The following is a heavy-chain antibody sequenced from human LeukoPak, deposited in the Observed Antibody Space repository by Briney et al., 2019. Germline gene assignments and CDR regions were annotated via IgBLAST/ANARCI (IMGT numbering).Heavy chain of an antibody. Sequence: SETLSLTCTVSGGSISSGSYYWSWIRQPAGKGLEWIGRIYTSGSTNYNPSLKSRVTISVDTSKNQFSLKLSSVTAADTAVYYCARGPVLRYFDWSRPRKNWFDPWGQGTLVTVSS. V-gene: IGHV4-61*02. J-gene: IGHJ5*02. CDR1: GGSISSGSYY. CDR2: IYTSGST. D-gene: IGHD3-9*01. CDR3: ARGPVLRYFDWSRPRKNWFDP.